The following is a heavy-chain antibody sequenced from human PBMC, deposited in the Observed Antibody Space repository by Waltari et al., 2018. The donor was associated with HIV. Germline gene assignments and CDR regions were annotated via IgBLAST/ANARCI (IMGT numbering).Heavy chain of an antibody. CDR1: GGSISSGSYY. D-gene: IGHD6-19*01. CDR3: ARVMYSSGWVDV. CDR2: IYTSGST. Sequence: QVQLQESGPGLVKPSQTLSLTCTVSGGSISSGSYYWSWIRQPAGKGLEWIGRIYTSGSTNYNPSLKSRVTISVDTSKNQFSLKLSSVTAADTAVYYCARVMYSSGWVDVWGQGTLVTVSS. V-gene: IGHV4-61*02. J-gene: IGHJ4*02.